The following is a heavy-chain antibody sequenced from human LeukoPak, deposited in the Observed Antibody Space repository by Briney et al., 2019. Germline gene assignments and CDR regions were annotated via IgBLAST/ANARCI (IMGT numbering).Heavy chain of an antibody. V-gene: IGHV3-53*01. J-gene: IGHJ3*02. CDR2: TYTGGNS. CDR1: GFTVSGIH. D-gene: IGHD3-22*01. Sequence: GGSLRLSCAASGFTVSGIHMVWVRQAPGKGLEWVSVTYTGGNSYYADSVKGRFIISRDISKNTLYLQMNSLRAEDSALYYCARGGRGSAAVVAPRSFDIWGQGTMVTVSS. CDR3: ARGGRGSAAVVAPRSFDI.